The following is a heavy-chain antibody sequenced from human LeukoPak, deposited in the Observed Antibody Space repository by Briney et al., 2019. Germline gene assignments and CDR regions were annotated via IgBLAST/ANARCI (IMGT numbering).Heavy chain of an antibody. V-gene: IGHV1-69*13. J-gene: IGHJ4*02. CDR3: ARSVSRYSSGSNGY. D-gene: IGHD6-19*01. Sequence: SVKVSCKASGGTFSSYAISWVRQAPGQGLEWMGGIIPIFGTANYAQKFQGRVTITADESTSTAYMELSSLRSEDTAVYYCARSVSRYSSGSNGYWGQGTLVTVSS. CDR1: GGTFSSYA. CDR2: IIPIFGTA.